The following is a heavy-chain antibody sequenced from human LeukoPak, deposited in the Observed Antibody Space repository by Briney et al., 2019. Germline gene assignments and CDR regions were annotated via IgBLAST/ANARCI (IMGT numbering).Heavy chain of an antibody. J-gene: IGHJ4*02. Sequence: PGGSLRLSCTGPGFTFGDYTMSWVRQAPGKGLEWVGFIRSKTYGGTTEYAASGKGRFTISRDDSKSIAYLQMNSLKTENTAVYYCSRCATNSCTFDYWGQGTLVTVSS. V-gene: IGHV3-49*04. CDR1: GFTFGDYT. CDR2: IRSKTYGGTT. CDR3: SRCATNSCTFDY. D-gene: IGHD1-26*01.